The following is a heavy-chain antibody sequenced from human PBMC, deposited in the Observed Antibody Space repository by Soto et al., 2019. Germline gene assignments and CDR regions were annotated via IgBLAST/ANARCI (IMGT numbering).Heavy chain of an antibody. J-gene: IGHJ6*02. CDR2: IIPIFGTA. V-gene: IGHV1-69*13. D-gene: IGHD6-6*01. CDR3: ARSRDIRKSIAARPYYYYYVMDV. CDR1: GGTFSSYA. Sequence: GASVKVSCKASGGTFSSYAISWVRQAPGQGLEWMGGIIPIFGTANYAQKFQGRVTITADESTSTAYMELSSLRSEDTAVFYCARSRDIRKSIAARPYYYYYVMDVWGQGTTVTSP.